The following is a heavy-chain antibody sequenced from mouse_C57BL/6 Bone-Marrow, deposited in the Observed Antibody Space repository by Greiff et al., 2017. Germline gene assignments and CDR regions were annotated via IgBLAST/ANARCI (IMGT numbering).Heavy chain of an antibody. J-gene: IGHJ1*03. CDR1: GFSLTSYG. Sequence: QVQLKQSGPGLVQPSQSLSITCTVSGFSLTSYGVHWVRQSPGKGLEWLGVIWSGGSTDYNAAFISRLSISKDNSKSQVFFKMNSLHADDTAIYYCARKDSLDVWGTGTTVTVSS. CDR3: ARKDSLDV. V-gene: IGHV2-2*01. CDR2: IWSGGST.